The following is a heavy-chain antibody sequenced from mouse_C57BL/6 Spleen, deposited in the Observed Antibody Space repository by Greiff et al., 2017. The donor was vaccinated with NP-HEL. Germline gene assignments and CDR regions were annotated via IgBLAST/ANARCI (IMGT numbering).Heavy chain of an antibody. J-gene: IGHJ4*01. Sequence: QVQLKQSGAELVRPGSSVKLSCKASGYTFTSYWMHWVKQRPIQGLEWIGNIDPSDSETHYNQKFKDKATLTVDKSSSTAYMQLSSLTSEDSAVYYCARRGYLPSAMDYWGQGTSVTVSS. CDR3: ARRGYLPSAMDY. CDR2: IDPSDSET. V-gene: IGHV1-52*01. CDR1: GYTFTSYW. D-gene: IGHD5-5*01.